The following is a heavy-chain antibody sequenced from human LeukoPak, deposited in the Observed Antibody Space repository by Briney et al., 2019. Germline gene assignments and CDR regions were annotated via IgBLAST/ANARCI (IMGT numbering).Heavy chain of an antibody. Sequence: SETLSLSCAVYGGSFSGYYWSWIRQPAGKGLEWIGEINHSGSTNYNPSLKSRVTISVDTSKNQFSLKLSSVTAADTAVYYCARGGRAIVLKDWGQGTLVTVSS. J-gene: IGHJ4*02. V-gene: IGHV4-34*01. CDR3: ARGGRAIVLKD. D-gene: IGHD3-10*01. CDR1: GGSFSGYY. CDR2: INHSGST.